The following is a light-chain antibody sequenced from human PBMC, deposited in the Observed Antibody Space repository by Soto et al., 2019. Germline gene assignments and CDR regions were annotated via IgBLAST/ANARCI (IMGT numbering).Light chain of an antibody. Sequence: EIVMTQSPATLSVSPGERATLSCRASQSVSSNLAWYQQKPGQTPRLLIFGASTRATSIPARFSGSGSGTVFTLTISSLQSEDFAVYYCQHYDNWPRIFGQGTKLEIK. CDR1: QSVSSN. V-gene: IGKV3-15*01. CDR2: GAS. J-gene: IGKJ2*01. CDR3: QHYDNWPRI.